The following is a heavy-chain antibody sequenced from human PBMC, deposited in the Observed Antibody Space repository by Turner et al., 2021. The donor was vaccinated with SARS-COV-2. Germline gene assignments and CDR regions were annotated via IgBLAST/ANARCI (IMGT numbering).Heavy chain of an antibody. J-gene: IGHJ5*02. CDR1: GYTFTSYG. CDR3: AREGYGEPGAIDP. CDR2: IYTNSSGT. D-gene: IGHD4-17*01. V-gene: IGHV1-2*02. Sequence: QLQLVQPGAEVKTPGASVVVSCTASGYTFTSYGISWVRRAPGQGLEWMGWIYTNSSGTNSAQKCQGSVTMTRDTSVSTAYMGLGRLGSDDTAVYDCAREGYGEPGAIDPWGQGTLVTVSS.